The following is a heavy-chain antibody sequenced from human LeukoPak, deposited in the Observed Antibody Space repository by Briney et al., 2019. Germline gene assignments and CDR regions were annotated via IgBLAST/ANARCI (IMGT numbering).Heavy chain of an antibody. D-gene: IGHD2-15*01. CDR1: VGSISTYY. CDR2: IYYSGST. CDR3: ARHIYTGGSCYWFDP. V-gene: IGHV4-59*08. J-gene: IGHJ5*02. Sequence: SETLSLTCIVSVGSISTYYWSWIRQPPGKGLEWIGYIYYSGSTNYNPSLKSRVTISVDTSKNQFSLKLSSVTAADTAVYYCARHIYTGGSCYWFDPWGQGTLVTVSS.